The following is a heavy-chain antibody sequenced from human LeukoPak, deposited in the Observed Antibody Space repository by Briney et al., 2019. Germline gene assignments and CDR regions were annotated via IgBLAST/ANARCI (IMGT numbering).Heavy chain of an antibody. D-gene: IGHD1-26*01. CDR3: AGLSGSYLEESFDY. V-gene: IGHV3-30*02. Sequence: GGSLRLSCAASGFTFSSYGMHWVRQAPGKGLEWVAFIRYDGSNKYYADSVKGRFTISRDNSKNTLYLQMNSLRAEDTAVYYCAGLSGSYLEESFDYWGQGTLVTVSS. CDR2: IRYDGSNK. J-gene: IGHJ4*02. CDR1: GFTFSSYG.